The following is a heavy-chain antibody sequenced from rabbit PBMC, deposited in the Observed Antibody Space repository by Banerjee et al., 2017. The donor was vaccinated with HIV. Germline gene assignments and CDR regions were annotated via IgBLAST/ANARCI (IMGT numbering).Heavy chain of an antibody. D-gene: IGHD1-1*01. Sequence: QEQLEESGGGLVKPEGSLTLTFKASGFSFSDRDVMCWVRQVPGKRLELIGCINTSTGKAVYARLAIGRFTNSNTSSTTVTLQMTSLTAADAAPYFCARDLFAFIGWNFNLWGQGTLVTVS. CDR1: GFSFSDRDV. CDR2: INTSTGKA. CDR3: ARDLFAFIGWNFNL. V-gene: IGHV1S45*01. J-gene: IGHJ4*01.